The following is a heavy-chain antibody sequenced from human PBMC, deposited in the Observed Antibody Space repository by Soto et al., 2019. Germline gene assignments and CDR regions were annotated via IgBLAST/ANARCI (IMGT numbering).Heavy chain of an antibody. D-gene: IGHD6-19*01. CDR3: ARDRGYSSGWYSPEY. J-gene: IGHJ4*02. Sequence: VQLVQSGAEVKKPGASVKVSCKASGYTFTGYYMHWVRQAPGQGLEWMGWINPNSGGTNYAQKFQGWVTMTRDTSISTAYMELSRLRSDDTAVYYCARDRGYSSGWYSPEYWGQGTLVTVSS. CDR2: INPNSGGT. V-gene: IGHV1-2*04. CDR1: GYTFTGYY.